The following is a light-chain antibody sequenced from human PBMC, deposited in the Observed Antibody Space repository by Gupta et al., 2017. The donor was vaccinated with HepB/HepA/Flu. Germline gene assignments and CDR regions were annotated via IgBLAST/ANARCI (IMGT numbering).Light chain of an antibody. CDR2: DTS. CDR3: LLSYSDTRLWV. J-gene: IGLJ3*02. V-gene: IGLV7-46*01. CDR1: TGAATTTRY. Sequence: QAVVTQVPSLTVSPGGTATLTCGSSTGAATTTRYPYWFQQKPGQAPRALIYDTSITYSWTPARFSGSLLGGKAALTLSSAQPEDEADYYCLLSYSDTRLWVFGGGTKLTVL.